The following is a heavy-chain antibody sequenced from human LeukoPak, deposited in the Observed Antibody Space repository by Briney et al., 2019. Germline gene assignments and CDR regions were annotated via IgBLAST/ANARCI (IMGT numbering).Heavy chain of an antibody. D-gene: IGHD2-15*01. V-gene: IGHV3-7*05. J-gene: IGHJ4*02. CDR1: GFTFSSYW. CDR3: ARARYSSGGSCYFDY. Sequence: GGSLRLSCAVSGFTFSSYWMSWVRQAPGKGLEWVANINQDESETYYVDSVKGRFTISRDSAKNSLYLQMNSLRAEDTAVYYCARARYSSGGSCYFDYWGQGTLVTVSS. CDR2: INQDESET.